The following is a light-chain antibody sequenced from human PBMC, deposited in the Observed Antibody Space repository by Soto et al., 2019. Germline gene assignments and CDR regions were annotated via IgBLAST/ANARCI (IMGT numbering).Light chain of an antibody. CDR2: AAS. J-gene: IGKJ2*01. V-gene: IGKV1-39*01. CDR3: QQSYSTGYT. Sequence: DIQMTQSPSSLSASAGDRVTITCRASRTIIGYLNWYQLKPGKAPKLLIYAASSLHSGVPSRFSGSGSGTDFTLTISGLQREDFATYYCQQSYSTGYTFGQGTKVEIK. CDR1: RTIIGY.